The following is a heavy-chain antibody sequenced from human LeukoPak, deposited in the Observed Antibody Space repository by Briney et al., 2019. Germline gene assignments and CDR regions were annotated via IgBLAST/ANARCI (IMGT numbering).Heavy chain of an antibody. J-gene: IGHJ4*02. CDR3: ARDIGYEGELSYLDY. CDR2: ISSSSSSYI. CDR1: GFTFSSYW. D-gene: IGHD3-16*02. V-gene: IGHV3-21*01. Sequence: GGSLRLSCAASGFTFSSYWMSWVRQAPGKGLEWVSSISSSSSSYIYYADSVKGRFTISRDNAKNSLYLQMNSLRAEDTAVYYCARDIGYEGELSYLDYWGQGTLVTVSS.